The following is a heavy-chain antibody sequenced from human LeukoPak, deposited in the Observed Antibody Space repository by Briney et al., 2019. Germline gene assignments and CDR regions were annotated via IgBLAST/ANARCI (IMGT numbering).Heavy chain of an antibody. CDR2: IKQDGSDK. D-gene: IGHD3-10*01. CDR3: ARAHYYYGSGSPKGHQKPYNWFDP. CDR1: GFTFTKYW. V-gene: IGHV3-7*01. Sequence: SGDSLRLSCAASGFTFTKYWMTWVRQAPGKGLEWVGNIKQDGSDKNYMDSVKGRFTISRDNTKNSVYLQMSSLRAEDTAVYYCARAHYYYGSGSPKGHQKPYNWFDPWGQGTLVTVSS. J-gene: IGHJ5*02.